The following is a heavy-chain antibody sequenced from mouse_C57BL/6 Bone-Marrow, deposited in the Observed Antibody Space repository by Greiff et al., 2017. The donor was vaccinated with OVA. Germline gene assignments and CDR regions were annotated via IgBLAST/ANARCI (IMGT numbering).Heavy chain of an antibody. Sequence: QVQLQQPGAELVKPGASVKMSCKASGYTFTSYWITWVKQRPGQGLEWIGDIYPGSGSTNYNEKFKSKATLTVDTSSSTAYMQLSSLTSEDSAVYYCARGGTTVVARDYFDYWGQGTTLTVSS. CDR1: GYTFTSYW. D-gene: IGHD1-1*01. J-gene: IGHJ2*01. V-gene: IGHV1-55*01. CDR3: ARGGTTVVARDYFDY. CDR2: IYPGSGST.